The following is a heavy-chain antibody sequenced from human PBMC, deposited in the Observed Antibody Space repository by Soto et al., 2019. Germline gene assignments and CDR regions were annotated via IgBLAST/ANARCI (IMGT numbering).Heavy chain of an antibody. Sequence: GGSLRLSCAASGFTFSSYAMHWVRQAPGKGLEWVAVISYDGSNKYYADSVKGRFTISRDNSKNTLYLQMNSLRAEDTAVYYCARDQTEYYYGSGSYYNIWGQGTLVTVSS. CDR3: ARDQTEYYYGSGSYYNI. V-gene: IGHV3-30-3*01. J-gene: IGHJ4*02. CDR2: ISYDGSNK. CDR1: GFTFSSYA. D-gene: IGHD3-10*01.